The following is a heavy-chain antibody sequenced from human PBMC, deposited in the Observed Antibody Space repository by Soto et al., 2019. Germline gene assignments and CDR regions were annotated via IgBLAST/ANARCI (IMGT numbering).Heavy chain of an antibody. CDR3: AREGTDYGDYVGGFDF. CDR1: GLTLSGYA. D-gene: IGHD4-17*01. J-gene: IGHJ3*01. Sequence: QVQLVEFGGGVVHPGRSLRLSCEASGLTLSGYALHWVRQAPGRGLGWMAGRPLDERKQNYAGSVKGRFTISRDTSQNTLYLQMNSLTVEDTAVYYCAREGTDYGDYVGGFDFWGPGTMVTVSS. CDR2: RPLDERKQ. V-gene: IGHV3-30*04.